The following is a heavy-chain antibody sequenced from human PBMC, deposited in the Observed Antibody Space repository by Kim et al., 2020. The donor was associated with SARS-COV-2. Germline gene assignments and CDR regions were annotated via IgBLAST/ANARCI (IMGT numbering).Heavy chain of an antibody. V-gene: IGHV3-30*18. Sequence: GGSLRLSCADSGFTFSSYGMHWVRQAPGKGLEWVAVISYDGSNKYYADSVKGRFTISSDNSKNTLYLQMNSLRAEDTAVYYCAKGIQLWPYSYYGMDVWG. CDR1: GFTFSSYG. CDR2: ISYDGSNK. D-gene: IGHD5-18*01. CDR3: AKGIQLWPYSYYGMDV. J-gene: IGHJ6*01.